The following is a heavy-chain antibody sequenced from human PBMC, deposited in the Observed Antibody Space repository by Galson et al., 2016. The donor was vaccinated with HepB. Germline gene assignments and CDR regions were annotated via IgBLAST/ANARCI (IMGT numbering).Heavy chain of an antibody. Sequence: SLRLSCAASGFTFSDYYMTWIRQAPGKGLEWVSCISSGISIINYGDSVQGRITISRDNAKNSLYLQMQSLRADDTAVYYCARVLSGYYQAFDYWGQGILVTVSS. CDR2: ISSGISII. CDR3: ARVLSGYYQAFDY. J-gene: IGHJ4*02. CDR1: GFTFSDYY. V-gene: IGHV3-11*05. D-gene: IGHD3-22*01.